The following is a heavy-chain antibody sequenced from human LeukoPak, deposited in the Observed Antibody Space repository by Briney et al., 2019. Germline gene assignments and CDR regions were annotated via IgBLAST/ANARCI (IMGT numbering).Heavy chain of an antibody. D-gene: IGHD3-22*01. J-gene: IGHJ4*02. Sequence: PSETLSLTCTVSGGSTSDIYYYWGWIRQPPGTGLEWIGTIFYSGSTYYNPSLKSRVTISVDTSKNQFSLKLNSVTAADTAVYYCARLPKAYYYESSGYYNPSHVDYWGQGTLVTVSS. CDR1: GGSTSDIYYY. CDR2: IFYSGST. V-gene: IGHV4-39*01. CDR3: ARLPKAYYYESSGYYNPSHVDY.